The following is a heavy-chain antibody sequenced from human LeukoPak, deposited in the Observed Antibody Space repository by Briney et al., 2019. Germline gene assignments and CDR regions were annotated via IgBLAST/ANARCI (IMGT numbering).Heavy chain of an antibody. J-gene: IGHJ3*02. Sequence: GGSLRLSCAASGFTFSDYYMSWIRQAPGEGLEWVSYISGSGSSTKYADSVKGRFTISRDNAKNSLYLQTNGLRAEDTAVYYCARDSSHIVVVPAASEDDIFDIWGRGTVVTVS. D-gene: IGHD2-2*01. CDR2: ISGSGSST. V-gene: IGHV3-11*05. CDR3: ARDSSHIVVVPAASEDDIFDI. CDR1: GFTFSDYY.